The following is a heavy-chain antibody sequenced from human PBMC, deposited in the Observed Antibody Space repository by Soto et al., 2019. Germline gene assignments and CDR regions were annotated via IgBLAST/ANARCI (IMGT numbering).Heavy chain of an antibody. V-gene: IGHV3-64D*06. D-gene: IGHD3-22*01. Sequence: GESLRLSCSASGFTFSSYAMHWVRQAPGKGLEYVSAISSNGGSTYYADSVKGRFTISRDNSKNTLYLQMSSLRAEDTAVYYCVKDSMSDSSGSKRQNYYYYYGMDVWGQGTTVTVSS. CDR2: ISSNGGST. CDR3: VKDSMSDSSGSKRQNYYYYYGMDV. CDR1: GFTFSSYA. J-gene: IGHJ6*02.